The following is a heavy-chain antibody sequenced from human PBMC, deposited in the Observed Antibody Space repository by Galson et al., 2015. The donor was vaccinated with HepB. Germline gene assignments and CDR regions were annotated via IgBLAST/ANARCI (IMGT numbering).Heavy chain of an antibody. V-gene: IGHV1-18*03. J-gene: IGHJ4*02. D-gene: IGHD6-19*01. CDR3: ARDIFSAGSRGIAVACDY. CDR2: ISAYNGNT. CDR1: GYTFTSYG. Sequence: SVKVSCKASGYTFTSYGISWVRQAPGQGLEWMGWISAYNGNTNYAQKLQGRVTMTTDTSTSTAYMELRSLRSDDMAVHYCARDIFSAGSRGIAVACDYRGRGTLVTVSS.